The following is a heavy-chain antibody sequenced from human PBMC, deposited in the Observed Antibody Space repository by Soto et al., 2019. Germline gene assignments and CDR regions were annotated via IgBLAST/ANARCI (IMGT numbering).Heavy chain of an antibody. D-gene: IGHD2-15*01. Sequence: GESLKISCKGSGYSFSSYWIGWVRQMPGKGLEWMGILYPGDSDTTYSPSFQGQITISADKSISTAYLHWSRLKASDTAMYYCARLGDVVVDDYGQGTLVTVSS. CDR3: ARLGDVVVDD. CDR1: GYSFSSYW. J-gene: IGHJ4*02. V-gene: IGHV5-51*01. CDR2: LYPGDSDT.